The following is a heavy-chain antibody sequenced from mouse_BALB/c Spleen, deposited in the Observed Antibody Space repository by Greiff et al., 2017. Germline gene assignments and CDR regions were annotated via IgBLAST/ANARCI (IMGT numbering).Heavy chain of an antibody. CDR3: DAQGDRFDRGVAMDY. J-gene: IGHJ4*01. Sequence: EVQLQQSGAELVRSGASVKLSCTASGFNIKDYYMHWVKQRPEQGLVWIGWIDPENGDTEYAPKFQGKATMTADTSSNTAYLQLSSLTSEDTAVYYGDAQGDRFDRGVAMDYWGPGTSVTVSS. CDR2: IDPENGDT. CDR1: GFNIKDYY. D-gene: IGHD2-14*01. V-gene: IGHV14-4*02.